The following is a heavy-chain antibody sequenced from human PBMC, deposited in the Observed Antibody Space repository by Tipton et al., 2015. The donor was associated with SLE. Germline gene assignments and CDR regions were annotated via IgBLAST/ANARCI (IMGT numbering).Heavy chain of an antibody. Sequence: TLSLTCAVYGGSFTAYYWSWIRQAPGKGLEWIGEINHSGLPNYSPSLRSRVSMSVDMAKYQFSLKLSSVTAADSAMYYCARVEACMVVTPIHFIDHWGQGSLVTVSS. CDR3: ARVEACMVVTPIHFIDH. D-gene: IGHD2-15*01. CDR1: GGSFTAYY. CDR2: INHSGLP. J-gene: IGHJ5*02. V-gene: IGHV4-34*01.